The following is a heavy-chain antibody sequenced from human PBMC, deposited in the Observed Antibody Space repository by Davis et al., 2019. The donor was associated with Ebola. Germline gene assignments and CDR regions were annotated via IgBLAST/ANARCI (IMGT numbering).Heavy chain of an antibody. D-gene: IGHD2-15*01. CDR1: GFPFTGYG. J-gene: IGHJ4*02. CDR2: ISFDGSFT. Sequence: GESLKISCAASGFPFTGYGMDWVRQAPGKGLEWVGMISFDGSFTFYADSLKGRFTISRDNSKNTLYLQMNSLRTEDTAVYYCAGHCSGGACYFDSWGQGTLVTVSS. V-gene: IGHV3-30*02. CDR3: AGHCSGGACYFDS.